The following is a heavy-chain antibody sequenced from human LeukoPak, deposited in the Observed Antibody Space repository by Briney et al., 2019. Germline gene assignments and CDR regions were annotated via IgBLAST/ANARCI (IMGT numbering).Heavy chain of an antibody. D-gene: IGHD2-15*01. J-gene: IGHJ4*02. Sequence: GGSLRLSCAASGFTFSDYYMSWIRQAPGKGLEWVSAIGGYGTTTYYGDSVRGRFTISRDNSRNTMYLYMSSLRAEDTAVYFCAKIRLEESATGYWGQGTPVTVSS. CDR2: IGGYGTTT. CDR1: GFTFSDYY. V-gene: IGHV3-23*01. CDR3: AKIRLEESATGY.